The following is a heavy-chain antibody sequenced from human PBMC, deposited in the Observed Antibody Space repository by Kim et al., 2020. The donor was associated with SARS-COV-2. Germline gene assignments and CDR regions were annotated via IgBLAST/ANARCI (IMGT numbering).Heavy chain of an antibody. CDR1: GYTFTSYD. Sequence: ASVKVSCKASGYTFTSYDINWVRQATGQGLEWMGWMNPNSGNTGYAQKFQGRVTMTRNTSISTAYMELSSLRSEDTAVYYCATNPVPYYFDYYYGMDVWGQGTTVTVSS. J-gene: IGHJ6*02. CDR3: ATNPVPYYFDYYYGMDV. V-gene: IGHV1-8*01. CDR2: MNPNSGNT. D-gene: IGHD3-10*01.